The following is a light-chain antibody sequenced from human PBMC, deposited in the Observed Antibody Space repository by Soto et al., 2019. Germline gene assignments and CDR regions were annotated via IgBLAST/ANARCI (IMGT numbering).Light chain of an antibody. CDR1: QSISSY. J-gene: IGKJ1*01. CDR3: QQSYSIPWT. Sequence: DIQMTQSPSSLSASVGDRVTITCRASQSISSYLNWYQQKPGKAPKLLIYAASTLESGVPSRFSGSGSGTDFTLTISSMQSEDFATYYCQQSYSIPWTFGQGTKVDIK. CDR2: AAS. V-gene: IGKV1-39*01.